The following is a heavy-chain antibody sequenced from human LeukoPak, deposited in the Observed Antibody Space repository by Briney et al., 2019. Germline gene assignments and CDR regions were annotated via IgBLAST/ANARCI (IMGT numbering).Heavy chain of an antibody. J-gene: IGHJ3*02. Sequence: PGGSLTLSCAASGFTFSIHAMSWVRQAPGKGLEWLSAFSGSGGSTYYAASVKGRFTISRGNAKNTVYLQMNNLRAEDTAVYYCATTAIGYESSGWAGQAFDIWGQGTMVTVSS. CDR3: ATTAIGYESSGWAGQAFDI. D-gene: IGHD3-22*01. CDR2: FSGSGGST. V-gene: IGHV3-23*01. CDR1: GFTFSIHA.